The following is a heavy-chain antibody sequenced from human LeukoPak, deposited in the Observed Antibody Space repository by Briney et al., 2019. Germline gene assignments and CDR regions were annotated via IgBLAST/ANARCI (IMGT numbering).Heavy chain of an antibody. V-gene: IGHV3-11*04. J-gene: IGHJ3*02. CDR1: GFTFSDYY. CDR3: ARAKYDSSGYYYSGFDI. CDR2: IGNNGRSV. D-gene: IGHD3-22*01. Sequence: GGSLRLSCAASGFTFSDYYMGWIRQAPGKGLEWVSYIGNNGRSVYYADSVKGRFTMSRDNDKKSLYVQMNSLRAEDTAVYYCARAKYDSSGYYYSGFDIWGQGTMVTVSS.